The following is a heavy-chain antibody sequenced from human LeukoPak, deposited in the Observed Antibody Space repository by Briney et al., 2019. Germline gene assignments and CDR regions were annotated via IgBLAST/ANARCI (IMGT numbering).Heavy chain of an antibody. Sequence: PSETLSLTCAVYGGSFSGYYWSWIRQPPGKGLEWIGEINHSGSTNYNPSLKSRVTISVDTSKDQFSLKLSSVTAADMAVYYCARGHVEAAATLYYYYGMDVWGQGTTVTVSS. CDR1: GGSFSGYY. V-gene: IGHV4-34*01. CDR3: ARGHVEAAATLYYYYGMDV. D-gene: IGHD6-13*01. CDR2: INHSGST. J-gene: IGHJ6*02.